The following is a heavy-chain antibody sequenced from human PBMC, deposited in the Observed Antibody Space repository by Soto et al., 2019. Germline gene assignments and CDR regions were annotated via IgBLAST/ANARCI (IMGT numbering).Heavy chain of an antibody. CDR2: INHSGST. V-gene: IGHV4-34*01. D-gene: IGHD5-12*01. Sequence: GXLSLTCAFYGVSVSGYYWSWIRQPPGKGLEWIGEINHSGSTNYNPSLKSRVTISVDTSKNQFSLKLSSVTAADTAVYYCARGAWGGYSGYDDAFDIWGQGTMVTVSS. J-gene: IGHJ3*02. CDR1: GVSVSGYY. CDR3: ARGAWGGYSGYDDAFDI.